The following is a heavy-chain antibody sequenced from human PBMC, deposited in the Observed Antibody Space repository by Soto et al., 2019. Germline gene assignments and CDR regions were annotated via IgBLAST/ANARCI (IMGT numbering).Heavy chain of an antibody. CDR2: IYYSGST. CDR1: GGAVSSSVNY. Sequence: SDPLSLTSNVSGGAVSSSVNYWGWIRQPPGQGLEWIGSIYYSGSTYYNPSLKSRVTTSVDTSKNQFSLKLSAVTAADTAVYYCARGDRDYYDSIRRPRTAFDIWGQGTMVS. J-gene: IGHJ3*02. V-gene: IGHV4-39*01. CDR3: ARGDRDYYDSIRRPRTAFDI. D-gene: IGHD3-22*01.